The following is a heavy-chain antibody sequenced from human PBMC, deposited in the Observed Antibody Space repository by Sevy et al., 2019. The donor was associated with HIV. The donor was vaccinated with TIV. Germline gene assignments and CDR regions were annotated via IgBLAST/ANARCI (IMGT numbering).Heavy chain of an antibody. V-gene: IGHV4-39*02. CDR1: GGSLVSPTFY. Sequence: SESLSLTCTASGGSLVSPTFYWGWVRQPPGERLEWIAAMHYGGNTYYNPSLKDRLTMSIDTSKNQFSLNLTSVTAADAAVYHCVRDHHLRGRHWFDSWGQGALVTVPS. CDR3: VRDHHLRGRHWFDS. J-gene: IGHJ5*01. CDR2: MHYGGNT. D-gene: IGHD3-16*01.